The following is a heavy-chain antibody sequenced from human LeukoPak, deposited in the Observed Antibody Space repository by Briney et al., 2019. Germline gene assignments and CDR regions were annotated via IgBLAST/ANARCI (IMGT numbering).Heavy chain of an antibody. J-gene: IGHJ4*02. D-gene: IGHD3-16*02. CDR1: GYTFTSYY. CDR3: ATLRLGELSFDY. V-gene: IGHV1-46*01. Sequence: ASVKVSCKASGYTFTSYYMHWVRQAPGQGLEWMGIINPRGGSTSYAQKFQGRVTMTRDTSTSTVYMELSSLRSEDTAVYYCATLRLGELSFDYWGQGTAVSVSS. CDR2: INPRGGST.